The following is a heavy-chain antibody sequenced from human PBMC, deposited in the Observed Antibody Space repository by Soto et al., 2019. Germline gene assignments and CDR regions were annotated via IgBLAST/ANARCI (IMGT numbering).Heavy chain of an antibody. Sequence: QVQLVESGGGVVQPGRSLILSCAASGFAFSSYGMHWVRQAPGKGLEWVTVIWSGGSDKYYADSVKGRFTISRDNSKNPRYLKRNSLRAEATAVYYCARVYGSGTYPIDYWGQGTLVTVSS. CDR2: IWSGGSDK. V-gene: IGHV3-33*01. J-gene: IGHJ4*02. CDR3: ARVYGSGTYPIDY. CDR1: GFAFSSYG. D-gene: IGHD3-10*01.